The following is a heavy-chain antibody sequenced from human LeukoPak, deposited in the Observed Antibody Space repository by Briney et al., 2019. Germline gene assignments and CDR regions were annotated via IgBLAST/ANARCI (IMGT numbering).Heavy chain of an antibody. CDR2: ISSSSSYI. V-gene: IGHV3-21*01. J-gene: IGHJ5*02. CDR3: ARFSGP. Sequence: ETLSLTCTVSGGSISSSSYYWGWIRQPPGKGLEWVSSISSSSSYIYYADSVKGRFTISRDNAKNSLYLQMNSLRAEDTAVYYCARFSGPWGQGTLVTVSS. CDR1: GGSISSSS.